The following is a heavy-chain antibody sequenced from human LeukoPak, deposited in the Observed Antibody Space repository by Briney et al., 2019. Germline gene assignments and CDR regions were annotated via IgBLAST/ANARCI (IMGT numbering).Heavy chain of an antibody. CDR1: GGSISSTSYY. Sequence: SETLSLTCVVFGGSISSTSYYWGWIRQPPGKGLEWIGSIYYSGSTYYSPSLKSRVTLSVDTSKNQFSLRMTSVTAADTAVYYCARQPIFYGSGTYNWFDPWGQGTLVIVSS. V-gene: IGHV4-39*01. J-gene: IGHJ5*02. D-gene: IGHD3-10*01. CDR3: ARQPIFYGSGTYNWFDP. CDR2: IYYSGST.